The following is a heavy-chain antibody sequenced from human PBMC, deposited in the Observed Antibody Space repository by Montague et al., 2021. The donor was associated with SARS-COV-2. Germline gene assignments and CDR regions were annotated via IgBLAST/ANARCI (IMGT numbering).Heavy chain of an antibody. CDR1: SGSFSDFY. D-gene: IGHD1-7*01. CDR3: TRDRVPRTWNWNYWS. CDR2: ISPSGGGT. Sequence: ETLSLTCAVYSGSFSDFYWTWIRQSPGKGLEWVATISPSGGGTYYADSVKGRFTVSRDSSRNTLHLQMNSLRPEDTAIYYCTRDRVPRTWNWNYWSWGQGTLVTVSS. V-gene: IGHV3-23*01. J-gene: IGHJ4*02.